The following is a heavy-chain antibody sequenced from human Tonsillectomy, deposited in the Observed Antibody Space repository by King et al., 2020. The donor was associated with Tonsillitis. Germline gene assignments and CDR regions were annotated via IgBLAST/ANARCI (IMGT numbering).Heavy chain of an antibody. CDR1: GFSLTTSGVG. CDR2: IYWNDYK. D-gene: IGHD2-15*01. J-gene: IGHJ6*02. V-gene: IGHV2-5*01. CDR3: AHRGPGYFYYGMDV. Sequence: TLKESGPTLVKPPQTLTLTCTLSGFSLTTSGVGVGWIRQPPGKALEWLALIYWNDYKRYSPSLKSRLTIPKDTSKNQVVLTMTNMDPVDTATDYCAHRGPGYFYYGMDVWGQGTTLTVSS.